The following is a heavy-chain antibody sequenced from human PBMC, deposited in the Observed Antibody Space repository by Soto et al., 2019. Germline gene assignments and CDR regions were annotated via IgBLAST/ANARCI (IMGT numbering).Heavy chain of an antibody. J-gene: IGHJ4*02. V-gene: IGHV3-30-3*01. CDR2: ISFDGSNK. CDR3: ARAHGPDYDSSYYGLAMNFFVL. D-gene: IGHD3-22*01. CDR1: GFTFRSHA. Sequence: PGGSLRLSCAATGFTFRSHAMNWVRQAPGKGLERVSVISFDGSNKYYTECGSDRYRISRDNSKRVLYLDTNILRLDDTAIYYCARAHGPDYDSSYYGLAMNFFVLWGQGALVTVYS.